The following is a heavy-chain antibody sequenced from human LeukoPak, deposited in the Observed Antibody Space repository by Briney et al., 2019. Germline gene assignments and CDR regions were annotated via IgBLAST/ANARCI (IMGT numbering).Heavy chain of an antibody. CDR1: GGTFSSYA. CDR3: ARSDNYRYSSSEFDY. D-gene: IGHD6-6*01. V-gene: IGHV1-69*01. Sequence: GAPVKVSCKASGGTFSSYAISWVRQAPGQGLEWMGGIIPIFGTANYAQKFQGRVTITADESTSTAYMELSSLRSEDTAVYYCARSDNYRYSSSEFDYWGQGTLVTVSS. J-gene: IGHJ4*02. CDR2: IIPIFGTA.